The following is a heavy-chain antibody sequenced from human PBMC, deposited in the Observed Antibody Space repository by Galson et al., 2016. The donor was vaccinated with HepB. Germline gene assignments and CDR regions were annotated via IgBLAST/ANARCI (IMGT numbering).Heavy chain of an antibody. V-gene: IGHV1-46*01. CDR1: GYTFRKLS. CDR3: SRDPVAGIPFDF. D-gene: IGHD6-19*01. CDR2: VNPSGGHT. J-gene: IGHJ4*02. Sequence: SVKVSCKASGYTFRKLSMHWVRQAPGQGLEWMGIVNPSGGHTIYAQNFQGRVTMTRDTSTNTVYMELSSLRFEDTAMYYCSRDPVAGIPFDFWGQGTPVTVSS.